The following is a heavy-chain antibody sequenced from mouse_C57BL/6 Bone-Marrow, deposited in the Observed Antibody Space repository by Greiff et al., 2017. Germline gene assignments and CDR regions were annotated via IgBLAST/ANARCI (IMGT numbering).Heavy chain of an antibody. Sequence: EVKLQESGPGLVKPSQSLSLTCSVTGYSITSGYYWNWIRQFPGNKLEWMGYISYDGSNNYNPSLKNRISITRDTSKNQFFLKLNSGTTEDTATYYCAREKGDWGQGTTLTVSS. CDR3: AREKGD. V-gene: IGHV3-6*01. D-gene: IGHD3-3*01. CDR2: ISYDGSN. CDR1: GYSITSGYY. J-gene: IGHJ2*01.